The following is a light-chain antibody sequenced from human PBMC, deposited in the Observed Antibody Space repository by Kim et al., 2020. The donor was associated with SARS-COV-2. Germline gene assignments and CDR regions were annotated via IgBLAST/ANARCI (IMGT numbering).Light chain of an antibody. J-gene: IGLJ2*01. CDR3: QSYDSSNQVV. CDR2: EDN. V-gene: IGLV6-57*03. CDR1: SGSIARNY. Sequence: KTVTISCTRSSGSIARNYVQWYQQRPGSAPTTVIYEDNQRPSGVPDRFSGSIDSSSNSASLTISGLKTEDEADYYCQSYDSSNQVVFGGGTQLTVL.